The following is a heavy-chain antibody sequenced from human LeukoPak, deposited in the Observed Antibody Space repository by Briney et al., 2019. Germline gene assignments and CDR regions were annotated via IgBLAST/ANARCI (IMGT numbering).Heavy chain of an antibody. CDR2: IYYGGST. D-gene: IGHD3-22*01. V-gene: IGHV4-59*08. CDR1: GGSISSYD. Sequence: SETLSLTCTVSGGSISSYDWSWIWQPPGKGLEWVGYIYYGGSTNYNPSLKSRVTISVDTSKNQFSLKLSSVTAADTAVYFCARQAWYYDRSAFDIWGQGTMVTVSS. J-gene: IGHJ3*02. CDR3: ARQAWYYDRSAFDI.